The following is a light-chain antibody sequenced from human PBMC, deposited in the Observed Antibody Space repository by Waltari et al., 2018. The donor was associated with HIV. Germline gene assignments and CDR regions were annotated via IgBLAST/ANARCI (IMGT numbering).Light chain of an antibody. CDR3: ATWGDSLSGPVV. Sequence: QSVLTQPPSASGTPGQRVTISCSGSSSNIGNNNVYWYRQLPGLAPRLLIYRNNQRPSGVPDRLSGSKSGTSASLAISGVRSEDEADYYCATWGDSLSGPVVFGGGTKLTV. CDR2: RNN. J-gene: IGLJ2*01. V-gene: IGLV1-47*01. CDR1: SSNIGNNN.